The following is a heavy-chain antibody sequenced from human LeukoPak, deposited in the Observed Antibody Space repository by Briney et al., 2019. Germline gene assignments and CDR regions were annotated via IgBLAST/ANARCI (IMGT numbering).Heavy chain of an antibody. V-gene: IGHV3-11*01. CDR1: GFTFSDYY. J-gene: IGHJ3*02. Sequence: GGSLRLSCAASGFTFSDYYMSWVRQAPGNGLEWVSYISSSASTIYYVDSVKGRFTISRDNAKNSLYLQMNSLRAEDTAVYYCGGSSGYLNAFDIWGQGTMVTISS. CDR3: GGSSGYLNAFDI. D-gene: IGHD3-22*01. CDR2: ISSSASTI.